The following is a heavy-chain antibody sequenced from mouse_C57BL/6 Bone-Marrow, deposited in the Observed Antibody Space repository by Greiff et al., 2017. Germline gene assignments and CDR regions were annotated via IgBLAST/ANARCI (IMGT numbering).Heavy chain of an antibody. J-gene: IGHJ2*01. D-gene: IGHD1-1*01. V-gene: IGHV1-5*01. CDR1: GYTFTSYW. CDR3: TRRRLIYYYGSSVFYFDY. CDR2: IYPGNSDT. Sequence: EVQLQQSGTVLARPGASVKMSCKTSGYTFTSYWMHWVKQRPGQGLEWIGAIYPGNSDTSYNQKFKGKATLTAVTSASTAYMELSSLTNEDSAVYYCTRRRLIYYYGSSVFYFDYWGQGTTLTVSS.